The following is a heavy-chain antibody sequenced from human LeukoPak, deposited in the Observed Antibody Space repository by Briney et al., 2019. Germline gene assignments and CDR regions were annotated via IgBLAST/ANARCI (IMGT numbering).Heavy chain of an antibody. V-gene: IGHV3-23*01. CDR1: GFTFTNFA. CDR2: ISESGDDT. D-gene: IGHD3-22*01. CDR3: AKNLYYYDSSGYYPIDY. Sequence: GGSLRLSCAASGFTFTNFAMNWVRQAPGKGLEWVSSISESGDDTAYADSVKGRFTISRDNSKNTLYLQMNSLRAEDTAVYYCAKNLYYYDSSGYYPIDYWGQGTLVTVSS. J-gene: IGHJ4*02.